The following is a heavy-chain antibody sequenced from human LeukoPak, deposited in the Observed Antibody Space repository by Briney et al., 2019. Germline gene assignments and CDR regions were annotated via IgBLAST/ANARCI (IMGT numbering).Heavy chain of an antibody. V-gene: IGHV4-4*07. CDR1: GGSISSYY. D-gene: IGHD3-3*01. CDR2: IYTSGST. CDR3: ARDYDFWSGYYTGFDY. Sequence: SETLSLTCTVSGGSISSYYWSWIRQPAGKGLEWIGRIYTSGSTNYNPSLKSRVTMSVDTSKNQFSLKLSSVTAADTAVYYCARDYDFWSGYYTGFDYWGQGTLVTASS. J-gene: IGHJ4*02.